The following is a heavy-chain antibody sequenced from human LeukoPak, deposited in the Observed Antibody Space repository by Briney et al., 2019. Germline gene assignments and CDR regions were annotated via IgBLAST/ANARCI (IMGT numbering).Heavy chain of an antibody. J-gene: IGHJ3*02. CDR1: GFTFDDYG. CDR3: ARENPAMVTWEAYAFDI. V-gene: IGHV3-20*04. CDR2: INWNGGST. D-gene: IGHD5-18*01. Sequence: PGGSLRLSCAASGFTFDDYGMSWVRQARGKGLEWVSGINWNGGSTGYADSVKGRFTISRDNAKNSLYLQMNSLRAEDTALYYCARENPAMVTWEAYAFDIWGQGTMVTVSS.